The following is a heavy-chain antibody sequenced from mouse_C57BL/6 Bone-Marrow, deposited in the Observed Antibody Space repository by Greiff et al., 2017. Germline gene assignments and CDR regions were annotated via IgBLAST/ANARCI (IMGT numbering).Heavy chain of an antibody. CDR3: TACEGYGPFAD. CDR2: IDPATGDT. J-gene: IGHJ3*01. V-gene: IGHV14-4*01. CDR1: GFNIKDDY. Sequence: VLLQQSGAELVRPGASVKLSCTASGFNIKDDYMHWVQQRPEQGLEWIGWIDPATGDTEYASTFQGKATITSDTSSNTAYLQLSSLTSEDSAVEYGTACEGYGPFADWGQGTLVTVSA. D-gene: IGHD2-3*01.